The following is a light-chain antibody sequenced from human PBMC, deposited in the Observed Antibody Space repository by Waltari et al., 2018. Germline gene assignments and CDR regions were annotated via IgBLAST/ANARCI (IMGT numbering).Light chain of an antibody. CDR2: AAS. J-gene: IGKJ4*01. V-gene: IGKV1-12*01. CDR3: QQANSFPLT. Sequence: DIQMTQSPSSVSASVGDRVTITCRASQGISSWLALYQQEPRKAPKLLIYAASSLQSGVPTRFSGSGSRTDFTITISSLQPEDSATYYCQQANSFPLTFGGGTKVEIK. CDR1: QGISSW.